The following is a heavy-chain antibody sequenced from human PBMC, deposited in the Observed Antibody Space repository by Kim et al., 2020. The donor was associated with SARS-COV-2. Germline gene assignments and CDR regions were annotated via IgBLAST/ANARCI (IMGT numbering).Heavy chain of an antibody. J-gene: IGHJ4*02. CDR1: GFTVNSNH. D-gene: IGHD3-10*01. V-gene: IGHV3-66*01. Sequence: GGSLRLSCAASGFTVNSNHMSWVRQAPGKGLECISLIYSGGSTYYADSVRGRFTISRDISKNTLFLQMNSLRAEDTAIYFCSRDLLTAPHWGQGTLVTVSS. CDR3: SRDLLTAPH. CDR2: IYSGGST.